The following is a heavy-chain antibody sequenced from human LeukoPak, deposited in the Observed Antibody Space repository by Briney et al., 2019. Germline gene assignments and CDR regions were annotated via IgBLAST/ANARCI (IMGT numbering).Heavy chain of an antibody. J-gene: IGHJ4*02. D-gene: IGHD2-15*01. V-gene: IGHV1-2*02. Sequence: ASVKVSCKASGYTFTGYYMHWVRQAPGQGLEWMGWINPNSGGTDYAQKFQGRVTMTRDTSISTAYMELSRLRSDDTAVYYCARGGYCSGGSCLVMHFDYWGQGTLVTVSS. CDR1: GYTFTGYY. CDR2: INPNSGGT. CDR3: ARGGYCSGGSCLVMHFDY.